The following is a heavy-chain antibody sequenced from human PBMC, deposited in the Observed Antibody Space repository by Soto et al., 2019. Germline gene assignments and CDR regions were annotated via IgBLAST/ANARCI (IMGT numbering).Heavy chain of an antibody. CDR2: MNPNSGNT. D-gene: IGHD2-2*01. V-gene: IGHV1-8*01. J-gene: IGHJ6*02. CDR1: GYTFTSYD. Sequence: ASVKVSCKASGYTFTSYDINWVRQATGQGLEWMGWMNPNSGNTGYAQKFQGRVTMTRNTSISTAYMELSSLRSEDTAVYYCARTAYCIRTSCYFYYYYGMDVCGQGTTITSP. CDR3: ARTAYCIRTSCYFYYYYGMDV.